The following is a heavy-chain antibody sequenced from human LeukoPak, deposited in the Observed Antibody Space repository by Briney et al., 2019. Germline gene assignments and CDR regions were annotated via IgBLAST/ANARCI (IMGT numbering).Heavy chain of an antibody. D-gene: IGHD2-21*01. CDR1: GYTFTNFY. CDR3: ARSDSYTWFDR. V-gene: IGHV1-2*02. J-gene: IGHJ5*02. Sequence: ASVKVSCKASGYTFTNFYIHWMRQAPGQGLEWMGWINPVNGVTDYAQKFQGRVTMTRDTSISAVYVELSRLRSDDTAVYYCARSDSYTWFDRWGQGTLVTVSS. CDR2: INPVNGVT.